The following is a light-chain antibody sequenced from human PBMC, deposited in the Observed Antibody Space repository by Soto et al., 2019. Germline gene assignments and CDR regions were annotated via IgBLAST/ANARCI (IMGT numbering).Light chain of an antibody. CDR1: QSISTY. J-gene: IGKJ1*01. CDR3: QQTYSTPWT. CDR2: GAS. Sequence: DIQMTQSPSFLSASVGDRVTITCWASQSISTYLNWYQQKPGKAPKLLIYGASTLQSAVPSRFTGSGSETDFTLTISSLLPEDFATYHCQQTYSTPWTFGQGTKVEI. V-gene: IGKV1-39*01.